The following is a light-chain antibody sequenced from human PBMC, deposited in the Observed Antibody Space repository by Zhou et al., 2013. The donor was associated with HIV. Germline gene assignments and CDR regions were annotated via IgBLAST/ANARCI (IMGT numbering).Light chain of an antibody. J-gene: IGKJ1*01. CDR1: QGISKW. CDR3: QQYANSSVT. V-gene: IGKV1-12*01. CDR2: GAS. Sequence: DIQMTQSPSSVSASVGDRITITCRASQGISKWLAWYQQKSGQAPRLLIDGASKRATGIPDRFSGSGSGTDFTLTISSLEPEDFAMYYCQQYANSSVTFGQGTKVESK.